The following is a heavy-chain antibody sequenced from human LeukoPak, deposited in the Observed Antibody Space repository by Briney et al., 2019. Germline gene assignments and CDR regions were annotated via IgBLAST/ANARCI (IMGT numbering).Heavy chain of an antibody. J-gene: IGHJ3*02. D-gene: IGHD6-13*01. CDR1: GYTFTGYY. CDR2: INPNSGGT. CDR3: AREIAAADQSDAFGAFDI. Sequence: ASVKVSCKASGYTFTGYYMHWVRQAPGQGLEWMGWINPNSGGTNYAQKFQGRVTMTRDTSISTAYMGLSRLRSDDTAVYYCAREIAAADQSDAFGAFDIWGQGTMVTVSS. V-gene: IGHV1-2*02.